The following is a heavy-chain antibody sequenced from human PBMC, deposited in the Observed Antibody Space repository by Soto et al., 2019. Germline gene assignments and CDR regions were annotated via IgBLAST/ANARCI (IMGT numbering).Heavy chain of an antibody. Sequence: ETLSLTCAVYGGSFSGYYWSWIRQPPGKGLEWIGEINHSGSTNYNPSLKSRVTISVDTSKNQFSLKLSSVTAADTAVYYCARGYEYSSSPPIYYYYMDVWGKGTTVTVSS. CDR3: ARGYEYSSSPPIYYYYMDV. CDR1: GGSFSGYY. V-gene: IGHV4-34*01. CDR2: INHSGST. J-gene: IGHJ6*03. D-gene: IGHD6-6*01.